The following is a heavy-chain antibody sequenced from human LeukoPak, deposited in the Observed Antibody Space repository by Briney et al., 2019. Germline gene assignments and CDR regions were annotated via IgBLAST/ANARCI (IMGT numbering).Heavy chain of an antibody. J-gene: IGHJ4*02. Sequence: GGSLRLSCAASGFTFSSYAMHWVRQAPGKGLEWVAVISYDGSNKYYADSVKGRFTISRDNSKNTLYLQMNSMRAEDTAVYYCARDLPVSSSWYNLDYWGQGTLVTVSS. V-gene: IGHV3-30-3*01. CDR2: ISYDGSNK. CDR3: ARDLPVSSSWYNLDY. D-gene: IGHD6-13*01. CDR1: GFTFSSYA.